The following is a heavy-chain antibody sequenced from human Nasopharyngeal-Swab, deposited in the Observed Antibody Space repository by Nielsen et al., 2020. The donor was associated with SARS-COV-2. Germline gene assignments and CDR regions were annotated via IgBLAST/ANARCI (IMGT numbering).Heavy chain of an antibody. J-gene: IGHJ3*02. CDR1: GFTFSSYA. CDR3: AKDIPLGQWELVGAFDI. Sequence: GESLKISCAASGFTFSSYAMNWVRQAPGKGLEWVSAITGSGGRTYYADSVKGRFTISRDNSKNTVYLQMNSLRAEDTALYYCAKDIPLGQWELVGAFDIWGHGTGVIVSS. CDR2: ITGSGGRT. D-gene: IGHD1-26*01. V-gene: IGHV3-23*01.